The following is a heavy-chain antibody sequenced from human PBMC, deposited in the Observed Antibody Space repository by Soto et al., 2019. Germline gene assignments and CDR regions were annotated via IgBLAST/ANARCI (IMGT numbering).Heavy chain of an antibody. CDR3: AREAVSGRTGFDY. Sequence: GASVKVSWKASGYGFTSYGISLVRQAPGQGLEWMGWVNAYNGNTNYAQKFQGRVTMTTDTSTSTAYMELRSLRSDDTAVYYCAREAVSGRTGFDYWGQGTLVTVSS. V-gene: IGHV1-18*01. CDR1: GYGFTSYG. D-gene: IGHD6-19*01. J-gene: IGHJ4*02. CDR2: VNAYNGNT.